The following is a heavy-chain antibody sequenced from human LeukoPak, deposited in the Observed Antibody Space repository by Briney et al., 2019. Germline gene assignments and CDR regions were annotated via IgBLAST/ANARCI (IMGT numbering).Heavy chain of an antibody. Sequence: GGSLRLSCAASGFTFSSYSMNWVHQAPGKGLEYISYITTGSNIIYYADSVQGRFTVARDNGKNSLFLQMNSLGAEDTAVYYCAKDLSDDYSGNGFDHWGQGTLVTVSS. CDR2: ITTGSNII. CDR3: AKDLSDDYSGNGFDH. D-gene: IGHD4-23*01. J-gene: IGHJ4*02. V-gene: IGHV3-48*01. CDR1: GFTFSSYS.